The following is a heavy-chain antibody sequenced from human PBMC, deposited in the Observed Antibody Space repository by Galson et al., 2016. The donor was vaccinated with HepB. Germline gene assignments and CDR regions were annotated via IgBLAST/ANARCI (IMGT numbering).Heavy chain of an antibody. CDR3: ARGADFADSGWFDP. CDR2: IYFRGTT. CDR1: GGTISSYF. D-gene: IGHD4-17*01. J-gene: IGHJ5*02. V-gene: IGHV4-59*01. Sequence: ETLSLTCTVSGGTISSYFWSWLRQPPGKGLEWIGYIYFRGTTNYNPSLRSRVTISVVTSKDQFSLSLISVTAADTAVYYCARGADFADSGWFDPWGQGTLVTVSS.